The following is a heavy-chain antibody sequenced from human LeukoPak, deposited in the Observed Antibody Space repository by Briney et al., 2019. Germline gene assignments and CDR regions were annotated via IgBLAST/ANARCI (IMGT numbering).Heavy chain of an antibody. V-gene: IGHV3-21*04. D-gene: IGHD2-15*01. CDR1: GFTFSTYN. CDR2: ISSSDSYI. Sequence: GGPLRLSCAASGFTFSTYNMNWVRQAPGKGLEWVSSISSSDSYIYYADSMKGRFTISRDNAKNSLYLQMNSLRAEDTALYYCEKADGGGAAAPLDYGGREPLVTVSS. CDR3: EKADGGGAAAPLDY. J-gene: IGHJ4*02.